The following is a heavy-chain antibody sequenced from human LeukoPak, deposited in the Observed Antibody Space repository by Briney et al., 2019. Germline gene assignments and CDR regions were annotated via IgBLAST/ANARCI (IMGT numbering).Heavy chain of an antibody. V-gene: IGHV4-39*07. CDR3: AKEYYYGSGSYYNVNLDY. J-gene: IGHJ4*02. Sequence: SETLSLTCTVSGGSISSSSYYWGWIRQPPGKGLEWIGSIYYSGSTYYNPSLKSRVTISVDTSKNQFSLKLSSVTAADTAVYYCAKEYYYGSGSYYNVNLDYWGQGTLVTVSS. D-gene: IGHD3-10*01. CDR2: IYYSGST. CDR1: GGSISSSSYY.